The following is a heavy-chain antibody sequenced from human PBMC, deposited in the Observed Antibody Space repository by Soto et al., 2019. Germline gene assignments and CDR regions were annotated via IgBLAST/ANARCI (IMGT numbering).Heavy chain of an antibody. CDR2: ISYDGSNK. CDR1: GFTFSSYG. CDR3: AKDMYSSSFSPGGMDV. D-gene: IGHD6-6*01. V-gene: IGHV3-30*18. Sequence: SGGSLRLSCAASGFTFSSYGMHWVRQAPGKGLEWVAVISYDGSNKYYADSVKGRFTISRDNSKNTLYLQMNSLRAEDTAVYYCAKDMYSSSFSPGGMDVWGQGTTVTVSS. J-gene: IGHJ6*02.